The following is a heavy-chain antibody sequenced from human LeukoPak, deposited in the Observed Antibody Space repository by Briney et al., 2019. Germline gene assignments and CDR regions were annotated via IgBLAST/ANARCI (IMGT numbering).Heavy chain of an antibody. Sequence: SVKVSCKASGYTFNNYGISWVRQAPGQGLEWMGGIIPIFGTANYAQKFQGRVTITADKSTSTAYMELSSLRSEDTAVYYCARDGSGSYWGYFAFDIWGQGTMVTVSS. J-gene: IGHJ3*02. V-gene: IGHV1-69*06. CDR2: IIPIFGTA. CDR3: ARDGSGSYWGYFAFDI. CDR1: GYTFNNYG. D-gene: IGHD3-10*01.